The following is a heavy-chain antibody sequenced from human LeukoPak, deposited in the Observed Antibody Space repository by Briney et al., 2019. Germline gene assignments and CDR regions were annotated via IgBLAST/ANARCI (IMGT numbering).Heavy chain of an antibody. CDR3: VRDLVATIDHYYYGMDV. CDR2: IYNSVRT. V-gene: IGHV4-61*01. CDR1: GGSVSSGSYY. D-gene: IGHD5-12*01. J-gene: IGHJ6*02. Sequence: SETLSLTCIVSGGSVSSGSYYWSWIRQPPGKGLEWVGYIYNSVRTNYNPSLKSRVTISVDTSKNQLSLKLSSVTAADTAVYFCVRDLVATIDHYYYGMDVWGQGTTVTVSS.